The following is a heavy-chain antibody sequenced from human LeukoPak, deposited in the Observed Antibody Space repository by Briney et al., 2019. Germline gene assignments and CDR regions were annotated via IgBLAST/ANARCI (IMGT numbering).Heavy chain of an antibody. CDR2: INHSGST. J-gene: IGHJ5*02. CDR1: GGSFSGYH. V-gene: IGHV4-34*01. Sequence: SETLSLTCAVYGGSFSGYHWSWIRQPPGKGLEWIGEINHSGSTNYNPSLKSRVTISVDTSKNQFSLKLSSVPAADTAVYYCAIRIVVVPAAKKKNWFDPWGQGTLVTVSS. CDR3: AIRIVVVPAAKKKNWFDP. D-gene: IGHD2-2*01.